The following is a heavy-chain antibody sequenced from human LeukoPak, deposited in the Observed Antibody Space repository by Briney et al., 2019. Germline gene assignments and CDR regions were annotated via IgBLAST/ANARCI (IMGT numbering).Heavy chain of an antibody. D-gene: IGHD6-13*01. Sequence: SETLSLTCTVSGGSISNYYWNWIRQPPGKGLEWIGYIYYSGTTNYNPSLKSRVSMSVDTSKNQFSLHLTSVTAADTAVYYCARDIGIAAAGTSWFDPWGQGTLVTVSS. V-gene: IGHV4-59*01. CDR3: ARDIGIAAAGTSWFDP. CDR2: IYYSGTT. J-gene: IGHJ5*02. CDR1: GGSISNYY.